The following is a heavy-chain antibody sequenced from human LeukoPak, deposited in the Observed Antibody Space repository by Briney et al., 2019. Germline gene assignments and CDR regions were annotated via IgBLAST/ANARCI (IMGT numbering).Heavy chain of an antibody. CDR1: GYSFTSYW. J-gene: IGHJ3*02. Sequence: GESLKISFKGSGYSFTSYWIGWVRQMPGKGLAWMGIIYPGDSDTRYSPSFQGQVTISADKSISTAYLQWSSLKASDTAMYYCARFRTYYDFWSGYSPPKTDDAFDIWGQGTMVTVSS. D-gene: IGHD3-3*01. CDR3: ARFRTYYDFWSGYSPPKTDDAFDI. CDR2: IYPGDSDT. V-gene: IGHV5-51*01.